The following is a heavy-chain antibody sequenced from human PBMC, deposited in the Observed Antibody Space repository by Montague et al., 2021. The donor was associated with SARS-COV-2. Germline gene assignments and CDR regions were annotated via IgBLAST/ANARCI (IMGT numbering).Heavy chain of an antibody. V-gene: IGHV3-48*03. Sequence: SLRLSCAASGFIFSSYEMHWVRQAPGKGLEWISYISSSGGGSTKHYTXSVKGRFTISRDNAKNSLYLQMNSLRVEDTAIYYCARDRDWDDWCGMDVWGQGTTVTVSS. CDR1: GFIFSSYE. CDR2: ISSSGGGSTK. CDR3: ARDRDWDDWCGMDV. J-gene: IGHJ6*02. D-gene: IGHD2-21*01.